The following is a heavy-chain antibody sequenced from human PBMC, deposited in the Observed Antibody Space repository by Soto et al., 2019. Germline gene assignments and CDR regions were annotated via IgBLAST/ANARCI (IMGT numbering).Heavy chain of an antibody. CDR2: IYYSGST. Sequence: ETLSLTCTVSGGSISSYYWSWIRQPPGKGLEWIGYIYYSGSTNYNPSLKSRVTISVDTSKNQFSLKLSSVTAADTAVYYCARDSGSPYYYYYMDVWGKGTTVTVSS. CDR1: GGSISSYY. J-gene: IGHJ6*03. CDR3: ARDSGSPYYYYYMDV. V-gene: IGHV4-59*01. D-gene: IGHD3-10*01.